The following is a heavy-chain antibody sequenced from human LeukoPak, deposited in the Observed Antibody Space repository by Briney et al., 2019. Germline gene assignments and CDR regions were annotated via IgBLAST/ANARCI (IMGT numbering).Heavy chain of an antibody. J-gene: IGHJ6*02. CDR1: GFTFSSYS. CDR3: ARDSYDFWSGYYISPVDYYYGMDV. D-gene: IGHD3-3*01. CDR2: ISSSSSYI. Sequence: GGSLRLSCAASGFTFSSYSMNWVRQAPGKGLEWVSSISSSSSYIYYADSVKGRFTISRDNAKNSLYLQMNSLRAEDTAVYYCARDSYDFWSGYYISPVDYYYGMDVWGQGTTVTVSS. V-gene: IGHV3-21*04.